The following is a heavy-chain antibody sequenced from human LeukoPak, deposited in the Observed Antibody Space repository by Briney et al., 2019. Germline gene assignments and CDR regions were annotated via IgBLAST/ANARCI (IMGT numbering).Heavy chain of an antibody. V-gene: IGHV1-18*01. CDR1: GYTFTSYG. D-gene: IGHD4-17*01. Sequence: GASVKVSCKASGYTFTSYGISWVRQAPGQGLEWMGWISAYNGNTNYAQKLQGRVTMTTDTSTSTAYMELRSLRSDDTAVYYCARGAHWAVTTPGIFDYWGQGPLVTVSS. CDR3: ARGAHWAVTTPGIFDY. J-gene: IGHJ4*02. CDR2: ISAYNGNT.